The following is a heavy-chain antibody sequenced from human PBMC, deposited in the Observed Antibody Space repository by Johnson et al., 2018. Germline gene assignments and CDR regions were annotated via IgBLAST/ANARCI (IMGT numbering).Heavy chain of an antibody. CDR2: IWYDGSNK. CDR3: SRDDILGDKSDGFDI. D-gene: IGHD2-21*01. J-gene: IGHJ3*02. Sequence: VQLVETGGGVVQPGRSLRLSCAASGFTFSSYGMHWVRQAPGKGLEWVAVIWYDGSNKYYADSVKGRFTISKDNSKNKLYLQMNSLGAEDTAVYSCSRDDILGDKSDGFDIWGQGTMVTVSS. CDR1: GFTFSSYG. V-gene: IGHV3-33*01.